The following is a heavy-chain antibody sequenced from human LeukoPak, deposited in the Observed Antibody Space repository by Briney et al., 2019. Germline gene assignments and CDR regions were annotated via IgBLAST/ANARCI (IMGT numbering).Heavy chain of an antibody. D-gene: IGHD3-3*01. CDR2: IYPGDSDT. J-gene: IGHJ5*02. CDR3: ARGTRFTIFGVVTRMENWFDP. Sequence: GESLKISCKGSGYSFTSYWIAWVRQMPGKGLEWMGIIYPGDSDTRYSPSFEGQVTISADKSISAAYLQWSSLKASDTAMYYCARGTRFTIFGVVTRMENWFDPWGQGTLVTVSS. V-gene: IGHV5-51*01. CDR1: GYSFTSYW.